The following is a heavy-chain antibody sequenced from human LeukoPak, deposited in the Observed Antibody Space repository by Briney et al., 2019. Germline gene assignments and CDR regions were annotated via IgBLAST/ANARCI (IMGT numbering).Heavy chain of an antibody. J-gene: IGHJ6*03. CDR3: ARAPLINYYYYYMDV. V-gene: IGHV4-34*01. CDR2: INHSGST. D-gene: IGHD2-8*01. Sequence: NTSETLSLTCAVYGGSFSGYYWSWIRQPPGKGLELIGEINHSGSTNYNPSLKSRVTISVDTSKNQFSLKLSSVTAADTAVYYCARAPLINYYYYYMDVWGKGTTVTISS. CDR1: GGSFSGYY.